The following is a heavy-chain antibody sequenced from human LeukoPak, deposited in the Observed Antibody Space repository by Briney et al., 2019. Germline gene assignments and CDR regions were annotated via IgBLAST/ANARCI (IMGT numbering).Heavy chain of an antibody. J-gene: IGHJ4*02. V-gene: IGHV3-30*18. CDR2: ISYDGSNK. D-gene: IGHD3-16*02. CDR3: AKDSILGKKYYDYVWGSYRPDY. CDR1: GFTFSSYG. Sequence: GGSLRLSCAASGFTFSSYGMHWGRQAPGKGLEWVAVISYDGSNKYYADSVKGRFTISRDNSKNTLYLQMNSLRAEDTAVYYCAKDSILGKKYYDYVWGSYRPDYWGQGTLVTVSS.